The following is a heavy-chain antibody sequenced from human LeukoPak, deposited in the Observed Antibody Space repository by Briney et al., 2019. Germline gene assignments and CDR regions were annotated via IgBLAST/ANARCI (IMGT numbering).Heavy chain of an antibody. D-gene: IGHD3-10*01. CDR3: AKSGNYRPYYFDY. J-gene: IGHJ4*02. CDR1: GFTFSSYA. CDR2: ISGSGGST. V-gene: IGHV3-23*01. Sequence: GGSLRLSCAVSGFTFSSYAMTWVRQAPGKGLEWVSGISGSGGSTYYADSVKGRFTISRDNSKNTLYLQMNSLRAEDTAVYYCAKSGNYRPYYFDYWGQGTLVTVSS.